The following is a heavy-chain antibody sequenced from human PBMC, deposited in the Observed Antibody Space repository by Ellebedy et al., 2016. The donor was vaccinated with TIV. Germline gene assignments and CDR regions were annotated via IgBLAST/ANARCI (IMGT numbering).Heavy chain of an antibody. CDR3: ARFVDGDYEDY. Sequence: AASVKVSCKASGYTFTNYGISWMRQAPGHGLEWMGWISGYNGNTYSAHKLQGRVTMTTDTSTSTAYMELRSLRSDDTAVYYCARFVDGDYEDYWGQGALVTVSS. D-gene: IGHD4-17*01. CDR1: GYTFTNYG. CDR2: ISGYNGNT. J-gene: IGHJ4*02. V-gene: IGHV1-18*04.